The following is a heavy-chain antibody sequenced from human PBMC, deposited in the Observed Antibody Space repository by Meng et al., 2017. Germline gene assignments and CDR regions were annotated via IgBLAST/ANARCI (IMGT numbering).Heavy chain of an antibody. CDR3: TTDVLLWFGDYSAFYY. Sequence: GESLKISCAASGFTFSSAWMSWVRQAPGKGLEWVGRIKSKTDGGTTDYAAPVEGRFTISRDDSENTLYLQMSSLKTEDTAVYYCTTDVLLWFGDYSAFYYWGQGIVVTVSS. J-gene: IGHJ4*02. CDR1: GFTFSSAW. D-gene: IGHD3-10*01. CDR2: IKSKTDGGTT. V-gene: IGHV3-15*01.